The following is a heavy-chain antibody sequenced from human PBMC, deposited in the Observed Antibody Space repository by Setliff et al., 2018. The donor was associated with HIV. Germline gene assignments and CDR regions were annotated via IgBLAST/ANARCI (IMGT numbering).Heavy chain of an antibody. D-gene: IGHD7-27*01. V-gene: IGHV4-31*02. Sequence: ASETLSLTCTVSGASIISGGYYWNWIRQLPGKGLEWIGYILDSGSTHYNPSLRGRLSMSIDTSANQFSVELTSVTAADTALYFCARVPNWGSAPFAYDVWGLGTMVT. CDR2: ILDSGST. J-gene: IGHJ3*01. CDR3: ARVPNWGSAPFAYDV. CDR1: GASIISGGYY.